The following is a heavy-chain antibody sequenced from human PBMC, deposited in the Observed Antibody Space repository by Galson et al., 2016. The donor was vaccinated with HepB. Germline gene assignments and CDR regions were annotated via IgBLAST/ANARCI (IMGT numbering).Heavy chain of an antibody. CDR3: ARHVPPSPAAPPEY. Sequence: QSGAEVKKPGESLKISCKASGYTFSRYWIGWVRQMPGKGLEWTGIIYPGDSDTRYSPSFQDQVTISADKSINTAYLQWSSLKASDSAMYFCARHVPPSPAAPPEYWGQGTLVTVSS. V-gene: IGHV5-51*01. D-gene: IGHD2-2*01. J-gene: IGHJ4*02. CDR1: GYTFSRYW. CDR2: IYPGDSDT.